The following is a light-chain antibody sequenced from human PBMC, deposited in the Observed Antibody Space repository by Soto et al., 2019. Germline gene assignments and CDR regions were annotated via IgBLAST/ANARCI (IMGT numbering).Light chain of an antibody. V-gene: IGKV1-5*01. Sequence: DIQMTQSPSTLSASIGDRVTITCRASQSINKWLVWHQQKPGKAPKLLICDASSLQSGVPPRFSGSGSGTEFTLTIRSLQPDDIATYYCQQYSSYSAWTFGEGTKVDIK. CDR1: QSINKW. CDR2: DAS. CDR3: QQYSSYSAWT. J-gene: IGKJ1*01.